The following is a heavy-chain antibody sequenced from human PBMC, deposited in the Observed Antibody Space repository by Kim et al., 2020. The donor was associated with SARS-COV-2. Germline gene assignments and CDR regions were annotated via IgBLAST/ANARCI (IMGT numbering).Heavy chain of an antibody. D-gene: IGHD3-9*01. Sequence: ASVKVSCKASGYTFTSYGIAWVRQAPGQGLEWMGWISADNDNRIYAQQLQGRVTMTKDTSSNTAYMELRSLRSDDTAVYYCARGSDFDWLLAQRPFDYWG. CDR2: ISADNDNR. J-gene: IGHJ4*01. V-gene: IGHV1-18*01. CDR3: ARGSDFDWLLAQRPFDY. CDR1: GYTFTSYG.